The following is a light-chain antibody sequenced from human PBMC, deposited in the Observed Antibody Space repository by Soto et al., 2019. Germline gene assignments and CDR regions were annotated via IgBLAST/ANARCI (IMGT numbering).Light chain of an antibody. V-gene: IGKV3-20*01. CDR3: QQYGDSPWT. J-gene: IGKJ1*01. CDR1: QSVSSY. CDR2: DAS. Sequence: EIVLTQSPATLSLSPWERATLSCRASQSVSSYLAWYQQKPGQAPRLLIYDASSRATGIPDRFSGSGSGTDFTLTISRLEPEDFAVYYCQQYGDSPWTFGQGTKVDIK.